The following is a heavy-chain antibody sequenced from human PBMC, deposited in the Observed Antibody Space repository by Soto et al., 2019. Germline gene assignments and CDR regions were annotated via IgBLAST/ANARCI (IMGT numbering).Heavy chain of an antibody. V-gene: IGHV4-38-2*01. J-gene: IGHJ5*02. CDR3: ARAPGPESFDP. Sequence: LETLSLTCAVSGYSIISGCYWGWIRQPPGKGLEWIGSIYHSGSTYYNPSLKSRVTISVDTSKNQFSLKLSSVTAADTAVYYCARAPGPESFDPWGQGTLVTVSS. CDR2: IYHSGST. CDR1: GYSIISGCY.